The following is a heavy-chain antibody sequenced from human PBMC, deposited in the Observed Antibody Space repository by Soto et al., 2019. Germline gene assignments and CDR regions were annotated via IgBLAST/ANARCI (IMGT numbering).Heavy chain of an antibody. CDR3: ARDPSERYCSSTSCPRYFDY. D-gene: IGHD2-2*01. CDR1: GGTFSSYT. J-gene: IGHJ4*02. V-gene: IGHV1-69*08. Sequence: QVQLVQSGAEVKKPGSSVKVSCKASGGTFSSYTICWVRQAPGQGHEWMGRIIPILGIANYAQKFQGRVTITADKSTSTAYMELSSLRSEDTAVYYCARDPSERYCSSTSCPRYFDYWGQGTLVTVSS. CDR2: IIPILGIA.